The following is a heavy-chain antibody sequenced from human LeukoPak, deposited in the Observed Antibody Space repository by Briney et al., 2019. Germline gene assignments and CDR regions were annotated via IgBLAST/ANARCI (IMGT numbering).Heavy chain of an antibody. CDR1: GFSFSSYW. CDR3: ARIPATDTALDC. Sequence: GGSLRLSCAASGFSFSSYWMHWVRQAPGKGLVWVSRINTDGSSISYADSVKGRFTISRDNAKNTLYLQMNSLRAEYTAVYYCARIPATDTALDCWGQGTLVTVSS. J-gene: IGHJ4*02. CDR2: INTDGSSI. V-gene: IGHV3-74*01. D-gene: IGHD6-13*01.